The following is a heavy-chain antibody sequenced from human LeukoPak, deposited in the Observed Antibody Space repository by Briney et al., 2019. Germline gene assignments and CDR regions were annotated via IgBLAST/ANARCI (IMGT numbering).Heavy chain of an antibody. CDR2: IYYSGST. D-gene: IGHD3-22*01. Sequence: SETLSLTCTVSGGSISSYYWSWIRQPPGKGLEWIGYIYYSGSTNYNPSLKSRVTISVDTSKDQFSLKLSSVTAADTAVYYCARGYPYYYDSSGQYFDYWGQGTLVTVSS. CDR3: ARGYPYYYDSSGQYFDY. CDR1: GGSISSYY. J-gene: IGHJ4*02. V-gene: IGHV4-59*01.